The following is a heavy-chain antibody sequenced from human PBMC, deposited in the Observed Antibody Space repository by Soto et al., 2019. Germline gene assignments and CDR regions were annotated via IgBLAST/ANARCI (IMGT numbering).Heavy chain of an antibody. CDR1: GFTFSTYT. J-gene: IGHJ4*02. Sequence: QVQLVESGGGVVQPGRALRLSCAASGFTFSTYTMHWVRQAPGKGLEWVALISYDGSNQYYADSVRGRFTISRDNSKNALFLKMSSLRSEDTATYCCEKGGYAGGYYGGGHFDHWGQGTLVTVSS. D-gene: IGHD1-26*01. V-gene: IGHV3-30*18. CDR2: ISYDGSNQ. CDR3: EKGGYAGGYYGGGHFDH.